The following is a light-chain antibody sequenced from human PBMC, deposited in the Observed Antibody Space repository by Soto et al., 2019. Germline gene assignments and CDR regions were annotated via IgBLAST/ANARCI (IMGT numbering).Light chain of an antibody. J-gene: IGKJ1*01. V-gene: IGKV3-20*01. Sequence: EIVLTQSPGTLSLSPGERATLSCRASQSVRTTYLAWYQQKPGQAPRLLIYGASSRATGIPDRFSGSGSGTDFTLTISRLEPEDFAVYYCQQYGSSPLTFGRGTKVEI. CDR1: QSVRTTY. CDR2: GAS. CDR3: QQYGSSPLT.